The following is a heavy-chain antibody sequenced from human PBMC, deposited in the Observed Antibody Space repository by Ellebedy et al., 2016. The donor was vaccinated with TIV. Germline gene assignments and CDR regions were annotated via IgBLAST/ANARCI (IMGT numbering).Heavy chain of an antibody. CDR1: GGSISSRRYH. D-gene: IGHD4-17*01. J-gene: IGHJ4*02. CDR3: ARSEADYGASLFDH. V-gene: IGHV4-39*07. Sequence: SETLSLTXTVSGGSISSRRYHWGWIRQPPGKGLEWIGSMYYSGSTNYNPSLKSRVTISVDTSKNQISLKLSSVTAADTAVYYCARSEADYGASLFDHWGQGTLVTVSS. CDR2: MYYSGST.